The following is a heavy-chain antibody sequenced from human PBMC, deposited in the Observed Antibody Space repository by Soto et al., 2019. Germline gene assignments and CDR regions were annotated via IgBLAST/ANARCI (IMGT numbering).Heavy chain of an antibody. CDR2: IIPIFGTA. CDR1: GGTFSSYA. D-gene: IGHD3-3*01. J-gene: IGHJ6*02. CDR3: ASHQTIFGVVIIRDYGMDV. V-gene: IGHV1-69*13. Sequence: SVKVSCKASGGTFSSYAISWVRQAPGQGLEWMGGIIPIFGTANYAQKFQGRVTITADESTSTACMELSSLRSEDTAVYYCASHQTIFGVVIIRDYGMDVWGQGTTVTVSS.